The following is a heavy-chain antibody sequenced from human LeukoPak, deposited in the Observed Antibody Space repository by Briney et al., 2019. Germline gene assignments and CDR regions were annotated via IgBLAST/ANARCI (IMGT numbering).Heavy chain of an antibody. CDR2: IYYSGST. J-gene: IGHJ5*02. Sequence: SETLSLTCTVSGGSISSGSYYWSWIRQPPGKGLEWIGYIYYSGSTNYNPSLKSRVTISVDTSKNQFSLKLSSVTAADTAVYYCARGESTFDPWGQGTLVTVSS. V-gene: IGHV4-61*01. D-gene: IGHD1-26*01. CDR3: ARGESTFDP. CDR1: GGSISSGSYY.